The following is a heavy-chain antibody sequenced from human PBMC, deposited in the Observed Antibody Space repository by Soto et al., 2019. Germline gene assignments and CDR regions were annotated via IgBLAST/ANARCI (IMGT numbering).Heavy chain of an antibody. D-gene: IGHD2-21*02. CDR1: GGSISSGGYY. J-gene: IGHJ4*02. CDR2: IYYSGST. CDR3: ARIPHCGGDCYIFDY. Sequence: SETLSLTCTVSGGSISSGGYYWSWIRQHPGKGLEWIGYIYYSGSTYYNPSLKSRVTISVDTSKNQFSLKLSSVTAADTAVYYCARIPHCGGDCYIFDYWGQGTLVTVSS. V-gene: IGHV4-31*03.